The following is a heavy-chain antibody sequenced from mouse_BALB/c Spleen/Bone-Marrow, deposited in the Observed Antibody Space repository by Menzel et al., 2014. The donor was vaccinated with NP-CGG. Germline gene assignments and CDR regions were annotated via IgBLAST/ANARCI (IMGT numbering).Heavy chain of an antibody. CDR3: ARQGDYRDAMDY. CDR2: ISSGGRYT. D-gene: IGHD2-12*01. V-gene: IGHV5-9-1*01. CDR1: GFTFSSYA. Sequence: EVMLVESGGGLVKPGGSLKLSCAASGFTFSSYAMSWVRQTPEKRLEWVATISSGGRYTYYVDSERGRFTISRDNAKNTLYLQMSSLRSEDTAMYYCARQGDYRDAMDYWGQGTSVTVSS. J-gene: IGHJ4*01.